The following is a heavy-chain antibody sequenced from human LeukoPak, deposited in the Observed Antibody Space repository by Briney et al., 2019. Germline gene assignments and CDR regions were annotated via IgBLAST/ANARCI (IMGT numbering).Heavy chain of an antibody. D-gene: IGHD1-14*01. CDR3: ARDFGKALDY. J-gene: IGHJ4*02. CDR2: IYYSGST. Sequence: SETLSLTCTVSGGSISSYYWSWIRQPPGKGLEWIGYIYYSGSTNYNPSLKSRVTISVDTSKNQFSLKLSSVTAADTAVYYCARDFGKALDYWGQGTLVTVSS. CDR1: GGSISSYY. V-gene: IGHV4-59*01.